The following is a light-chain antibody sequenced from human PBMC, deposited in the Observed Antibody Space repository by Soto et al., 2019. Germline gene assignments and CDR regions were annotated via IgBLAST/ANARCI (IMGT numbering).Light chain of an antibody. J-gene: IGKJ2*01. CDR1: QSVTSSY. CDR2: GAS. CDR3: QQYDSSPPRVT. V-gene: IGKV3-20*01. Sequence: EIVLTQSPGTLSLSPGERATLSCRASQSVTSSYLAWYQQKPGQAPRLLIYGASSRATGIPDRFSGSGSGTDFTLTISRLEPEDFAVYYCQQYDSSPPRVTFGQGTKLKIK.